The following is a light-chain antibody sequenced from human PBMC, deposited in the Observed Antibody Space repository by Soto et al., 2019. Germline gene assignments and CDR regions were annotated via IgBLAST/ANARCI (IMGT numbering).Light chain of an antibody. V-gene: IGLV2-14*01. Sequence: SALPQPASVSGSPGQSITISCTGTSSDVGGYNYVSWYQQHPGKAPKLMIYEVSNRPSGVSNRFSGSKSGNTASLTISGLQAEDEADYYCSSYTTSSTHWVFGGGTKVTVL. CDR2: EVS. CDR3: SSYTTSSTHWV. CDR1: SSDVGGYNY. J-gene: IGLJ3*02.